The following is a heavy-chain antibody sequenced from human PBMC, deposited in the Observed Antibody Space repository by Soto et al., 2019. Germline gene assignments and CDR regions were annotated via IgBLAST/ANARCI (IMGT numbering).Heavy chain of an antibody. CDR2: IIPALGTA. D-gene: IGHD4-17*01. CDR1: GRTFSSHT. Sequence: QDQLVQSGAEVKKPGSSVKVSCKASGRTFSSHTFSWVRQAPGQGLEWMGRIIPALGTATYAQKFQGRVTITADESATTVYMELNSLRSEDTAVYYCARPDFGDYWYFDLWGRGTLVTVSS. V-gene: IGHV1-69*08. CDR3: ARPDFGDYWYFDL. J-gene: IGHJ2*01.